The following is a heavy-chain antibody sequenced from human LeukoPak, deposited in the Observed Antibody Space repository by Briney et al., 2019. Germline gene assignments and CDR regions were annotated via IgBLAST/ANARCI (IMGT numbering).Heavy chain of an antibody. CDR3: AINPYRVVVTT. D-gene: IGHD3-22*01. CDR2: ISYDGSNK. Sequence: AGGSLRLSCAASGFTFSSYAMHWVRQAPGKGLEWVAVISYDGSNKYYADSVKGRFTISRDNSKNTLYLQMNSLRAEDTAVYYCAINPYRVVVTTWGQGTLVTVSS. V-gene: IGHV3-30-3*01. CDR1: GFTFSSYA. J-gene: IGHJ5*02.